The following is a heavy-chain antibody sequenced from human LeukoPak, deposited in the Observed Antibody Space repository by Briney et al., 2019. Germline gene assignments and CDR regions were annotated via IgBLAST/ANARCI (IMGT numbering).Heavy chain of an antibody. CDR1: GFTFSNYG. V-gene: IGHV3-30*02. J-gene: IGHJ4*02. D-gene: IGHD3-10*01. CDR3: AKDQLWFGELFYYFDY. CDR2: IRYDGSAK. Sequence: PGGSLRLSCAASGFTFSNYGMHWVRQAPGKGLEWVTFIRYDGSAKYYADSVKGRFTISRDNSKNTLYLQMNSLRAEDTAVYYCAKDQLWFGELFYYFDYWGQGTLVTVSS.